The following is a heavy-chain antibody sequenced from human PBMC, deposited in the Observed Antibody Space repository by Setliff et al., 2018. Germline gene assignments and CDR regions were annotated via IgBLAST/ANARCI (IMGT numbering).Heavy chain of an antibody. D-gene: IGHD4-4*01. J-gene: IGHJ4*01. V-gene: IGHV3-23*01. CDR1: GFAFTSYD. Sequence: PGGSLRLSCVTSGFAFTSYDMTWVRQAPGKGLEWVASINNGGVSADYTDSVKGRFTISRDNSRNTLYLQMKSLRAEDPAIYYCATSTITTYYFDYWGHGTLVTVSS. CDR2: INNGGVSA. CDR3: ATSTITTYYFDY.